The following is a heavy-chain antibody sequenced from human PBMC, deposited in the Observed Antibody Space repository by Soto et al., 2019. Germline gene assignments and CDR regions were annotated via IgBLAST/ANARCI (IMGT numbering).Heavy chain of an antibody. V-gene: IGHV3-11*06. J-gene: IGHJ4*02. D-gene: IGHD3-22*01. CDR3: AREDYYDSSGYYLDY. CDR1: GFTFSDYY. CDR2: ISSSSSYT. Sequence: GGSLRLSCAASGFTFSDYYMSWIRQAPGKGLEWVSYISSSSSYTNYADSVKGRFTISRDNAKNSLYLQMNSLRAEDTAVYYCAREDYYDSSGYYLDYWGQGTLVTVSS.